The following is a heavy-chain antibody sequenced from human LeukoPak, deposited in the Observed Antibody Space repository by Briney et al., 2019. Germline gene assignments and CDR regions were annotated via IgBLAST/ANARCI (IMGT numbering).Heavy chain of an antibody. CDR2: ISAYNGNT. V-gene: IGHV1-18*01. CDR3: ATHRGYCSSTSCQNELELDY. J-gene: IGHJ4*02. Sequence: ASVKVSCKASGYTFTSYGISWVRQAPGQGLEWMGWISAYNGNTNYAQKLQGRVTMTTDTSTSTAYMELRSLRSDDTAVYYCATHRGYCSSTSCQNELELDYWGQGTLDTVSS. D-gene: IGHD2-2*03. CDR1: GYTFTSYG.